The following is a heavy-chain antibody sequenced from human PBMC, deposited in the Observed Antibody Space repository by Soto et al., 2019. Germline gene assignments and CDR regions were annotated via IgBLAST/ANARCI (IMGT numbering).Heavy chain of an antibody. CDR2: IIPILGIA. CDR1: RDTSSTDN. D-gene: IGHD3-10*01. J-gene: IGHJ6*02. V-gene: IGHV1-69*04. CDR3: ARDRGTMVRGVNFSLDV. Sequence: FSGKFSGEASRDTSSTDNIDGTRETNGQRLEWMGRIIPILGIANYAQKFQGRVTITADKSTSTAYMELSSLRSEDTAVYYCARDRGTMVRGVNFSLDVWGQGTTVNVSS.